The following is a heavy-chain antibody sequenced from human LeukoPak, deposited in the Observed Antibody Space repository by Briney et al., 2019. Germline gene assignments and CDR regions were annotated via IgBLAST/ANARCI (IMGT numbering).Heavy chain of an antibody. CDR1: GFTFSSYG. CDR2: ISYDGSDK. Sequence: GGSLRLSCAASGFTFSSYGMHWVRQAPGKGLEWVAVISYDGSDKYYADSVKGRFTISRDNSKNTLYLQMNSLRAEDTAVYFCAKDDDCDSSGDPNWFDPWGQGTLVTVSS. J-gene: IGHJ5*02. D-gene: IGHD3-22*01. V-gene: IGHV3-30*18. CDR3: AKDDDCDSSGDPNWFDP.